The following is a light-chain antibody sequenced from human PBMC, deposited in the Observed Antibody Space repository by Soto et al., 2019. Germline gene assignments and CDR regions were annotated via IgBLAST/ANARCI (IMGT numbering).Light chain of an antibody. CDR2: DAS. CDR3: QQYDNLPLT. J-gene: IGKJ4*01. V-gene: IGKV1-33*01. CDR1: QSISQW. Sequence: DIQMTQSPSTLSASVGDRVTITCRASQSISQWLAWYQQKPGKAPKLLIYDASSLETGVPSRFSGSGSGTDFTFTISSLQPEDIATYYCQQYDNLPLTFGGGTKVDIK.